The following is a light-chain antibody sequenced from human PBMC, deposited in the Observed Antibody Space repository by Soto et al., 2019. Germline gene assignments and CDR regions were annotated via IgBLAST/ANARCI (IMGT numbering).Light chain of an antibody. V-gene: IGKV3-11*01. Sequence: EVVLTQSPVTLSLSPWEIATLSCRASQSFRGLLAWYQQNPCQAPRLLIYDAYNRATGIPPRFSGSGSGTDFTLTISSLEPEDSAVYYCQQRHMWHTTFGQGTRLEIK. CDR3: QQRHMWHTT. CDR1: QSFRGL. J-gene: IGKJ5*01. CDR2: DAY.